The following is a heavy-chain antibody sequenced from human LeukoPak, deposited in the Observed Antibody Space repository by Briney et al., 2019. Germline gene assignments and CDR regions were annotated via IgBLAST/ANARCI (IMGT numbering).Heavy chain of an antibody. D-gene: IGHD6-13*01. J-gene: IGHJ6*02. CDR1: GYTFTGYY. CDR3: AREKHWQQLEDHYGMDV. V-gene: IGHV1-2*02. Sequence: ASVKVSCKASGYTFTGYYMHWVRQAPGQGLEWMGWINPNSGGTNYAQKFQGRVTMTRDTSISTAYMELSRLRSDDTAVYYCAREKHWQQLEDHYGMDVWGQGTTVTVSS. CDR2: INPNSGGT.